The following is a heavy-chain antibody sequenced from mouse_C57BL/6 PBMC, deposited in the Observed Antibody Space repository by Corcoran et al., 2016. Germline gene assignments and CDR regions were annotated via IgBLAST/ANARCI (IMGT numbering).Heavy chain of an antibody. CDR1: GYAFSSYW. CDR2: IYPGDGDP. J-gene: IGHJ1*03. V-gene: IGHV1-80*01. Sequence: QVQLQQSGAELVKPGASVKISCNASGYAFSSYWMNWVKQRPGKGLEWIGQIYPGDGDPNYNGKFKGKATLTADKSSSTAYMQLSSLTSEDSAVYFCARSNDWYFDVWGTGTTVTVSS. CDR3: ARSNDWYFDV.